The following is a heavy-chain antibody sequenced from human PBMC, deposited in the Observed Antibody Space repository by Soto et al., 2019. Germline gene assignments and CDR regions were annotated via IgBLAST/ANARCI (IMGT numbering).Heavy chain of an antibody. CDR2: ISSSGDST. J-gene: IGHJ3*02. CDR1: GFIFSTYA. D-gene: IGHD4-17*01. CDR3: AHPRGYGVFDAVDI. V-gene: IGHV3-23*01. Sequence: GGSLRLSCAASGFIFSTYAMNWVRQTPGKGLEWVSAISSSGDSTYYAESVRGRFTISRDNSINTLYLQMSRLRTEDTAVYYCAHPRGYGVFDAVDIWGQGTMVTVSS.